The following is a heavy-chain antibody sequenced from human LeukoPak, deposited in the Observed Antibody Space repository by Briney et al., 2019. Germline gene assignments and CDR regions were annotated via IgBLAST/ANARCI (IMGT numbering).Heavy chain of an antibody. CDR2: IGGSGGSI. CDR1: GFTFSSYA. J-gene: IGHJ4*02. Sequence: PGGSLRLSCAASGFTFSSYAMSWVRQAPGKGLEWVSAIGGSGGSIYYADSVKGRFTISRDNSKNTLFLQMNSLRAEDTAVYYCAKVSKTTVKIGNYFDYWGQGTLVTVSS. CDR3: AKVSKTTVKIGNYFDY. V-gene: IGHV3-23*01. D-gene: IGHD4-11*01.